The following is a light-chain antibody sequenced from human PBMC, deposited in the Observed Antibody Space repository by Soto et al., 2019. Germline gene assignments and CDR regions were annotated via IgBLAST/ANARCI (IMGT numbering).Light chain of an antibody. CDR2: GNS. Sequence: QSVLTQPPSVSGAPGQRVTISCTGSSSNIGAGYDVHWYQQLPGTAPKLLIYGNSNRPSGVPDRFSGSKSGTSASLAITGLQAEDEAAYYCQSYDSSLIGYVFGTGTKLTVL. CDR3: QSYDSSLIGYV. J-gene: IGLJ1*01. V-gene: IGLV1-40*01. CDR1: SSNIGAGYD.